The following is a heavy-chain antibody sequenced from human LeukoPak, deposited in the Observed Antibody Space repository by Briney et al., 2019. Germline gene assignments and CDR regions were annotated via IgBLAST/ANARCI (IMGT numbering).Heavy chain of an antibody. V-gene: IGHV3-30*18. CDR1: RFTFSSYG. Sequence: GGSLRLSCAASRFTFSSYGIHWVRQAPGKGLEWVALISYDGSHEYYPASVKGRFTISRDNSKNTLSLQMDSLRPEDTAVYYCAKEYTGTFSPFPSYFDNWGQGTLVTVSS. J-gene: IGHJ4*02. D-gene: IGHD1-26*01. CDR2: ISYDGSHE. CDR3: AKEYTGTFSPFPSYFDN.